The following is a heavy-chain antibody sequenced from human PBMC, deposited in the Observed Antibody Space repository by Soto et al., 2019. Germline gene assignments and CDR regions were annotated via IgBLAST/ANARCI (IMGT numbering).Heavy chain of an antibody. Sequence: GASVKVSCKASGYSFTSYAMRWVRQAPGQRLEWMGWINAGNGNTKYSQKFQGRVTITRDTSASTAYMELSSLRSEDTAVYYCARSPVLLGLDPWGQGTLVTVSS. CDR2: INAGNGNT. D-gene: IGHD2-15*01. CDR1: GYSFTSYA. CDR3: ARSPVLLGLDP. J-gene: IGHJ5*02. V-gene: IGHV1-3*01.